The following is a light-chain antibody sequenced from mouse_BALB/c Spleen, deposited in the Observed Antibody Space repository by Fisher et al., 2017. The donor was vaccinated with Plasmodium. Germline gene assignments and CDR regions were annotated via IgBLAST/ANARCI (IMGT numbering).Light chain of an antibody. J-gene: IGKJ5*01. Sequence: VLTQSTLTLSVTIGHPASISCKSSQSLLNSDGKTYLSWLLQRPGQSPKRLIYLVSKLDSGVPDRFTGSGSGTDFTLKISRVEAEDLGVYFCSQSTHLPLTFGAGTRLELK. V-gene: IGKV1-135*01. CDR1: QSLLNSDGKTY. CDR3: SQSTHLPLT. CDR2: LVS.